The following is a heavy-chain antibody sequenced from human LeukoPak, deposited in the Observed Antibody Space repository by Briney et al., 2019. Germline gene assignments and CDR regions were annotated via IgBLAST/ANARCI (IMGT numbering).Heavy chain of an antibody. D-gene: IGHD5-18*01. CDR2: IYYSGST. J-gene: IGHJ4*02. CDR3: ARLDAAYGPGY. CDR1: GGSISSYY. V-gene: IGHV4-59*08. Sequence: SETLSLTCTVSGGSISSYYWSWIRQPPGKGLEWIGYIYYSGSTNYNPSLKSRVTISVDTSKNQFSLKLSSVTAADTAVYYCARLDAAYGPGYWGQGTLATVSS.